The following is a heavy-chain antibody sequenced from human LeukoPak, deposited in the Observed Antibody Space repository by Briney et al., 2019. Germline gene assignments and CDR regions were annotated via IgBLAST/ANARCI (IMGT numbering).Heavy chain of an antibody. D-gene: IGHD3-22*01. CDR2: MNANSGNT. V-gene: IGHV1-8*01. CDR1: RYTFTSYD. CDR3: ARAPYAKGPYYYDSSGYFLI. Sequence: ASVKVSCKASRYTFTSYDINWVRQATGQGLEWMGWMNANSGNTGYAQKFQGRVTMTRNTSISTAYMELSSLRSEDTAVYYCARAPYAKGPYYYDSSGYFLIWGQGTMVTVSS. J-gene: IGHJ3*02.